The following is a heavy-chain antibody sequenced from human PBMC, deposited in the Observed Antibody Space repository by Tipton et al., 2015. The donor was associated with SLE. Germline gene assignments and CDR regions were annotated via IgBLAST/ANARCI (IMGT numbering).Heavy chain of an antibody. CDR2: INHSGST. J-gene: IGHJ5*02. CDR3: ARGYYDFWSGYYIGNWFDP. D-gene: IGHD3-3*01. Sequence: TLSLTCAVYGGSFSGYYWSWIRQPPGKGLEWIGEINHSGSTNYNPSLESRVTISVDTSKNQFSLKLSSVTAADTAVYYCARGYYDFWSGYYIGNWFDPWGQGTLVTVSS. CDR1: GGSFSGYY. V-gene: IGHV4-34*01.